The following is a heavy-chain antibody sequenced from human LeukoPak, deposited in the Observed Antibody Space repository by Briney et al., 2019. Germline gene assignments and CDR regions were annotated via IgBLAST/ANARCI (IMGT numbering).Heavy chain of an antibody. Sequence: GTLRLSCAASGFTFSSYGMSWVRQAPGKGLEWIGSFFYGESAHYNPSLKSRVTISVDTSKNQFSLRLSSVTAADTAVYYCARHPRSGAKEQIDYWGQGTLVTVSS. CDR1: GFTFSSYG. CDR3: ARHPRSGAKEQIDY. V-gene: IGHV4-39*01. D-gene: IGHD3-16*01. CDR2: FFYGESA. J-gene: IGHJ4*02.